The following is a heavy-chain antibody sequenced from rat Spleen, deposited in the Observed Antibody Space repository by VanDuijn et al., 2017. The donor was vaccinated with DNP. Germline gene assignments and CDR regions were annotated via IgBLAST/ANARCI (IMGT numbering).Heavy chain of an antibody. CDR3: TIDTGVMDA. J-gene: IGHJ4*01. Sequence: EVQLVESGGGPVQPGRSLKISCIASGFIFSNYWMTWIRQAPTKGLGWVASISTGGDSTYSRDSVKGRFTISRNNAKSTLYLQMDSLRSEDTATYYCTIDTGVMDAWGQGVSVTVSS. D-gene: IGHD4-1*01. V-gene: IGHV5-31*01. CDR2: ISTGGDST. CDR1: GFIFSNYW.